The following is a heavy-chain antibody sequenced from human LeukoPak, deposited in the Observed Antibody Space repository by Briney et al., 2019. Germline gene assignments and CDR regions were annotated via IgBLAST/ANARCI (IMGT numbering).Heavy chain of an antibody. CDR2: LNPNSGDT. J-gene: IGHJ4*02. D-gene: IGHD2-2*01. CDR1: GYTFTAYS. Sequence: ASVKVSCKASGYTFTAYSMHWVRQAPGQGLEYMGWLNPNSGDTNYAQKFQGRVTMTRDTSMSTAYMELSGLKFDDTAVYYCARDGEVRQGHCSTTSCPVDYWGQGTLITVSS. V-gene: IGHV1-2*02. CDR3: ARDGEVRQGHCSTTSCPVDY.